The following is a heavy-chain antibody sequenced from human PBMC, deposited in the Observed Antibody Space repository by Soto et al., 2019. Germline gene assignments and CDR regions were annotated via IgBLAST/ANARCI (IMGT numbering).Heavy chain of an antibody. CDR1: GASISTYY. D-gene: IGHD4-17*01. J-gene: IGHJ4*02. Sequence: KLSETLSLTCSVSGASISTYYWSWIRQPPGKGLEWIGYIYYSGSTNYNPSFKSRVTISVDTSKNQFSLKLSSVTAADTAVYYCARRYGPGFDYWGQGTLVTVSS. CDR3: ARRYGPGFDY. V-gene: IGHV4-59*08. CDR2: IYYSGST.